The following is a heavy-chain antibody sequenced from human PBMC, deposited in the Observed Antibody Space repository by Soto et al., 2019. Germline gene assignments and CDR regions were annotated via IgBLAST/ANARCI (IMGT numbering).Heavy chain of an antibody. D-gene: IGHD3-10*01. CDR3: ARLPRTYYYGSGSYTTFDI. V-gene: IGHV5-51*01. J-gene: IGHJ3*02. CDR1: GYSFTSYW. CDR2: IYPGDSDT. Sequence: PGESLKISCKGSGYSFTSYWIGWVRQMPGKGLEWMGIIYPGDSDTRYSPSFQGQVTISADKSISTAYLQWSSLKASDTAMYYCARLPRTYYYGSGSYTTFDIWGQGTMVT.